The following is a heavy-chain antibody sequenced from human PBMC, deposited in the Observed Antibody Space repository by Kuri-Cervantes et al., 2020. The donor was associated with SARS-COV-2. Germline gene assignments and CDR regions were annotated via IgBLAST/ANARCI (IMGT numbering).Heavy chain of an antibody. CDR3: ARDGWGSTSHNWFDH. J-gene: IGHJ5*02. Sequence: GGSLRLSCAASGFSFSYYWMSWVRQPQGKGKEWVANINQDGSEKYYVGSVKGRFTTTRDNGKNSLYLQMNSLIAEDTAVYYCARDGWGSTSHNWFDHWGQGTLVTVSS. CDR2: INQDGSEK. D-gene: IGHD2-2*01. V-gene: IGHV3-7*04. CDR1: GFSFSYYW.